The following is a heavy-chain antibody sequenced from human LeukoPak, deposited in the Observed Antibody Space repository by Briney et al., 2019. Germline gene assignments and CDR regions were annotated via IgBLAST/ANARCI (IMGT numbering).Heavy chain of an antibody. CDR1: GYTFTSYY. J-gene: IGHJ6*03. CDR3: ARAGHSSSWYHYYYYYMDV. D-gene: IGHD6-13*01. Sequence: GASVKVSCKASGYTFTSYYMHWARQAPGQGLEWMGIINPSGGSTSYAQKFQGRVTMTRDTSTSTVYMELSSLRSEDTAVYYCARAGHSSSWYHYYYYYMDVWGKGTTVTVSS. V-gene: IGHV1-46*03. CDR2: INPSGGST.